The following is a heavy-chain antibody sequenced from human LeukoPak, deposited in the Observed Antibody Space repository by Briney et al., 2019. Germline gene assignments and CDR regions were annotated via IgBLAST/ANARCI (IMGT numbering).Heavy chain of an antibody. D-gene: IGHD1-26*01. V-gene: IGHV3-9*01. Sequence: GGSLRLSCAASGFTFDDYAMHWVRQAPGKGLEWVSGISWNSGSIGYADSVKGRFTISRDNAKNSLYLQMNSLRAEDTALYYCAKDRSYGASSEAFDIWGQGTMVTVSS. J-gene: IGHJ3*02. CDR3: AKDRSYGASSEAFDI. CDR1: GFTFDDYA. CDR2: ISWNSGSI.